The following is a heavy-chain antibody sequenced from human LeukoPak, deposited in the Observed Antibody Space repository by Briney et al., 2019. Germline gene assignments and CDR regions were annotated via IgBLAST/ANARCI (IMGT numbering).Heavy chain of an antibody. CDR2: IRYDGSNK. J-gene: IGHJ4*02. V-gene: IGHV3-30*02. CDR1: GFTFSSYG. Sequence: GGSLRLSCAASGFTFSSYGMHWVRQAPGKGLEWVAFIRYDGSNKYYADSVKGRFTISRDNSKNTLYLQMNSLRAEDTAVYYCAKDRVYYDFWSGYYGTFDYWGQGTLVTVS. CDR3: AKDRVYYDFWSGYYGTFDY. D-gene: IGHD3-3*01.